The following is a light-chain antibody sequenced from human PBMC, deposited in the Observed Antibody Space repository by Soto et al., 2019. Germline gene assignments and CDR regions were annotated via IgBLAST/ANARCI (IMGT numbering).Light chain of an antibody. CDR2: GAS. V-gene: IGKV3-20*01. Sequence: EIVLTQSPCTVSLSPGERATLSCRASQSVSSYYLAWYQQKPGQAPRLLIYGASTRATGIADRFSGSGSGTDFTLTIGRPEPEDFAVYFCQQYGSSPITFGQGTRLE. J-gene: IGKJ5*01. CDR3: QQYGSSPIT. CDR1: QSVSSYY.